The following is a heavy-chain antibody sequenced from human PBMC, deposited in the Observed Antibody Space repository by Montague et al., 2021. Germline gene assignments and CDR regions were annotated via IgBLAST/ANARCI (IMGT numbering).Heavy chain of an antibody. CDR3: ARHVIGNYGMDV. CDR2: IYYSGST. CDR1: GGSISSSSYY. Sequence: SETLSLTCTVSGGSISSSSYYWGWIRQPPGKGLAWIGSIYYSGSTYYNPSLKSRVTISVDTSKNQFSLKLGSVTAVDTAVYYCARHVIGNYGMDVWGQGTTVTVSS. J-gene: IGHJ6*02. V-gene: IGHV4-39*01. D-gene: IGHD3-16*02.